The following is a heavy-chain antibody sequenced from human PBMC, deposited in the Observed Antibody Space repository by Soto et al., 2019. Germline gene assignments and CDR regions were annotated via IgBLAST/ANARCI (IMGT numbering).Heavy chain of an antibody. V-gene: IGHV4-31*03. CDR3: ARNSISKKIDY. Sequence: QVQLQESGPGLVKPSQTLSLTCSVSGCSINSGGYYWTWIRQHPGKGLEWIGNIFYSGSTSYNPSLKSRLTISIDTSKTHFSLKLSSVTAADTAVYYCARNSISKKIDYWGQGTLVTVSS. J-gene: IGHJ4*02. CDR1: GCSINSGGYY. CDR2: IFYSGST. D-gene: IGHD3-22*01.